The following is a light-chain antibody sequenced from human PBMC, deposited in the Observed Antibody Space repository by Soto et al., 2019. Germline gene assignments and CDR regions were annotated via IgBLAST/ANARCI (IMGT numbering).Light chain of an antibody. Sequence: SALTQPASVSGSPGQSITISCIGTSSDIGAYNYVPWYQQHPGKVPKLMIYEVTNRPSGLSNRFSGSKSGNTASLTISGLQAEDEADYFCSSYTSTSTLYVFGTGTKVTVL. J-gene: IGLJ1*01. CDR3: SSYTSTSTLYV. CDR2: EVT. CDR1: SSDIGAYNY. V-gene: IGLV2-14*01.